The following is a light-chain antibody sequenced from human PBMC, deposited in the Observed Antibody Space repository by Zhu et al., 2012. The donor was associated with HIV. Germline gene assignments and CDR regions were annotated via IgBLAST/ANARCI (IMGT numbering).Light chain of an antibody. J-gene: IGKJ1*01. Sequence: ETVLTQSPGTLSLSPGERVTLSCRASQTVTTNYLAWYQQKPGQAPRLLIFGVSTRATGIPDRFSGSGSGTDFTLTISRLEPEDFAVYYCQQYSDSPQTFGQGTKVEIK. CDR2: GVS. CDR1: QTVTTNY. CDR3: QQYSDSPQT. V-gene: IGKV3-20*01.